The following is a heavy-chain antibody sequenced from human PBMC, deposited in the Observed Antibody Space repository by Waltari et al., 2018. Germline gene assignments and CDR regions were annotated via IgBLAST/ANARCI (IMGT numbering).Heavy chain of an antibody. CDR3: AKDHASSGWPTFDS. CDR1: GFSIGSPA. CDR2: ITRQATT. Sequence: EVQFLESGGDLVQQGGSLRLSCAASGFSIGSPAMSWVRQAPGKGPEWVASITRQATTYYAGSVRGRFAISRDESDNKLYLQMSGLRAEDTAMYYCAKDHASSGWPTFDSWGQGTQVTVSS. D-gene: IGHD6-19*01. J-gene: IGHJ4*02. V-gene: IGHV3-23*01.